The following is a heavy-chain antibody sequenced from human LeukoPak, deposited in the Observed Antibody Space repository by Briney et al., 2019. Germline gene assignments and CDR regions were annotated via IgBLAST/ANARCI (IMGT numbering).Heavy chain of an antibody. Sequence: SETLSLTCTVSGGSISSSSYYWGWIRQPPGKGLGWIGSIYYSGSTYYNPSLKSRVTIAVDTSKNQFSLKLSSVTAADTAVYYCARDRLDWDFDNWGQGTLVTVSS. CDR1: GGSISSSSYY. D-gene: IGHD3-9*01. CDR2: IYYSGST. V-gene: IGHV4-39*07. CDR3: ARDRLDWDFDN. J-gene: IGHJ4*02.